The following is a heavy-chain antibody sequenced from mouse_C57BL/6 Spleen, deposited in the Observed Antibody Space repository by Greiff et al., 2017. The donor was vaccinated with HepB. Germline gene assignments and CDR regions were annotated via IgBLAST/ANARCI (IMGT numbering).Heavy chain of an antibody. CDR3: ARWNYVNAMDY. V-gene: IGHV1-82*01. J-gene: IGHJ4*01. CDR2: IYPGDGDT. CDR1: GYAFSSSW. Sequence: QVQLKESGPELVKPGASVKISCKASGYAFSSSWMNWVKQRPGKGLEWIGRIYPGDGDTNYNGKFKGKATLTADKSSSTAYMQLSSLTSEDSAVYFCARWNYVNAMDYWGQGTSVTVSS. D-gene: IGHD1-1*01.